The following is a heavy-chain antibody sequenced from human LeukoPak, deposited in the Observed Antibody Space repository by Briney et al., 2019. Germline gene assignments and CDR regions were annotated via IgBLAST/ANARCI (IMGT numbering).Heavy chain of an antibody. V-gene: IGHV3-53*05. CDR1: GFTVSGNY. Sequence: GGSLRLSCAASGFTVSGNYMSWVRQAPGKGLEWVSVIYSGGSTYYADSVKGRFTISRDNSKNTLYLQMNSLRSDDMAVYYCARGIWSTTLTAYYLDYWGQGTLVTVSS. D-gene: IGHD2-21*02. J-gene: IGHJ4*02. CDR3: ARGIWSTTLTAYYLDY. CDR2: IYSGGST.